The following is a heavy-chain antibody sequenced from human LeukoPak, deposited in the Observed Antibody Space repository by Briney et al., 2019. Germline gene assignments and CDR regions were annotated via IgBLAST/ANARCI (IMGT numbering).Heavy chain of an antibody. D-gene: IGHD3-9*01. CDR1: GYTFTSYY. CDR3: ARNSLPNYDILTGYLQPADY. Sequence: ASVKVSCMASGYTFTSYYMHWVRQAPGQGLEWMGIINPSGGSTSYAQKFQGRVTMIRDTSTSTVYMELSSLRSEDTAVYYCARNSLPNYDILTGYLQPADYWGQGTLVTVSS. V-gene: IGHV1-46*01. CDR2: INPSGGST. J-gene: IGHJ4*02.